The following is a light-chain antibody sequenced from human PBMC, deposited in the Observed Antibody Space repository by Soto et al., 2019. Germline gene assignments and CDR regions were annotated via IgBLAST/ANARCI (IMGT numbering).Light chain of an antibody. CDR2: AAS. CDR1: QSINYY. V-gene: IGKV1-6*01. J-gene: IGKJ1*01. Sequence: IQMTQSPSSLSAPVGDRVTITCRASQSINYYLNWYQQKVGEPPKLLIYAASNLYTGVPSRFSGSRSGTEFTLTISSLQPEDFASYYCLQDYGDSWTFGQGTKVDIK. CDR3: LQDYGDSWT.